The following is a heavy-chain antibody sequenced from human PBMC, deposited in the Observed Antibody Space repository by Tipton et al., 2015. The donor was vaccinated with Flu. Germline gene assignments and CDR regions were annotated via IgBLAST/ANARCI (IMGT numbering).Heavy chain of an antibody. D-gene: IGHD7-27*01. CDR1: TDSLTNYY. J-gene: IGHJ3*02. CDR2: IYVSGST. Sequence: TLSLTCTVSTDSLTNYYWSWIRQPAGKGLEWIGRIYVSGSTTYNPSLNSRVTMSIDTSKNQFFLRLSSMTAADTAVYFCARGNWGGAFDTWGQGTMVTVSS. CDR3: ARGNWGGAFDT. V-gene: IGHV4-4*07.